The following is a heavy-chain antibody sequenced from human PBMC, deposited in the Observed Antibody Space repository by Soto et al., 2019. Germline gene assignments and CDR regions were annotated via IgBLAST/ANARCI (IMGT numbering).Heavy chain of an antibody. CDR1: GCTFSMYT. Sequence: PGGSLRLSCVASGCTFSMYTMSWVRQAPGQGLEWVAGISGSASYTNYEDSVKGRFTISRDNSRNTLYLQIDSLRAENTAVYFCAKPRPVSARPAQKSGLDVGARGPT. CDR3: AKPRPVSARPAQKSGLDV. J-gene: IGHJ6*02. CDR2: ISGSASYT. D-gene: IGHD6-6*01. V-gene: IGHV3-23*01.